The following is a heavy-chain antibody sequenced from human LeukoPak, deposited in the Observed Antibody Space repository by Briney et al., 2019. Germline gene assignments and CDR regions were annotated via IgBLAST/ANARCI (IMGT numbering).Heavy chain of an antibody. CDR2: INPTGGST. CDR3: ARTAARRFDY. V-gene: IGHV1-46*01. CDR1: GYTFPSYF. D-gene: IGHD6-6*01. Sequence: ASVKVSCKASGYTFPSYFMHWVRQAPGQGLEWMGIINPTGGSTTYAQRFQGRVTMTRDTSTSTVYMELSSLRSDDTAVYYCARTAARRFDYWGQGTLVTVSS. J-gene: IGHJ4*02.